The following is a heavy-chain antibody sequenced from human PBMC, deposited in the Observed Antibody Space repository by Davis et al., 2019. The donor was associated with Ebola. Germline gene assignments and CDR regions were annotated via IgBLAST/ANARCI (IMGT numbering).Heavy chain of an antibody. Sequence: SVKVSCKASGGTFSSYAISWVRQAPGQGLEWMGEIIPIFGTANYAQKFQGRVTITRDTSASTAYMELSSLRSEDTAVYYCARVYCSSTSCYYYYGMDVWGQGTTVTVSS. CDR2: IIPIFGTA. CDR1: GGTFSSYA. CDR3: ARVYCSSTSCYYYYGMDV. D-gene: IGHD2-2*01. V-gene: IGHV1-69*05. J-gene: IGHJ6*02.